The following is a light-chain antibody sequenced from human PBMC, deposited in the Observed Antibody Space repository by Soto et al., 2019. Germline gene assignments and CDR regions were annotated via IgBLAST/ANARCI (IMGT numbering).Light chain of an antibody. Sequence: EIVMTQSPATLSLSPGERVTLSCRASESVSINFAWYQQKPGQAPRLLIYGASTRATGIPARFSGSGSGTDFTLTISSLQSDDFGVYYCHQYNDWSPSFGQGTKLEIK. CDR2: GAS. J-gene: IGKJ2*01. CDR3: HQYNDWSPS. CDR1: ESVSIN. V-gene: IGKV3-15*01.